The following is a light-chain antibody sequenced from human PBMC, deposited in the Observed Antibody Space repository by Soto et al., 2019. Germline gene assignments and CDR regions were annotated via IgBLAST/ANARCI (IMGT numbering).Light chain of an antibody. Sequence: DIQMTQSPSTLSASVGGRVTITCRASQRIKTWLAWYQQKPGKAPQLLIYKESSLETGVPSRFRRGGSATEHTHTISSVHPDDSATYYYQQYRTSPWAFGQGTKVEI. V-gene: IGKV1-5*03. CDR2: KES. J-gene: IGKJ1*01. CDR1: QRIKTW. CDR3: QQYRTSPWA.